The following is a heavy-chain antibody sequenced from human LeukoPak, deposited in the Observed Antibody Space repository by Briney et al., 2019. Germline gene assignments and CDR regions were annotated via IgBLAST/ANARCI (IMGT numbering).Heavy chain of an antibody. V-gene: IGHV1-18*01. D-gene: IGHD1-26*01. CDR1: GYTFTSYG. Sequence: ASVKVSCKASGYTFTSYGISWARQAPGQGLEWMGWISACNGNTNYAQKLQGRVTMTTDTSTSTAYMELRSLRSDDTAVYYCARSRIVGATTAPYYYYMDVWGKGTTVTVSS. CDR3: ARSRIVGATTAPYYYYMDV. J-gene: IGHJ6*03. CDR2: ISACNGNT.